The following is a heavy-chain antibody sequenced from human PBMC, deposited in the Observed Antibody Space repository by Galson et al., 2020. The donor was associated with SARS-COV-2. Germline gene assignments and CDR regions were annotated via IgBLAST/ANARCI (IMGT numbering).Heavy chain of an antibody. CDR3: ARDVKDGMDV. CDR2: ISGYNGDT. V-gene: IGHV1-18*01. CDR1: GYLFIGYG. Sequence: ASVKVSCKASGYLFIGYGISWVRQAPGQGLEWMGWISGYNGDTNYGQKFQGRLTMTTDTGTSTAYMELRSLRSDDTAVYYCARDVKDGMDVWGQGTPVTVS. J-gene: IGHJ6*02.